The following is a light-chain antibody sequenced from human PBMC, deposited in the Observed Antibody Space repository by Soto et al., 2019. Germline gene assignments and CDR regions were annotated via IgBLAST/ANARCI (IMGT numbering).Light chain of an antibody. CDR3: SSYTRRV. Sequence: QSALTQPASVSGSPGQSITISCTGTSSDVGGYNYVSWYQQHPGKAPKLMIYDVSNRPSGVSNRFSGSKSGNTASLTISGLQAEDEGDYYCSSYTRRVFGGGTKLTVL. J-gene: IGLJ2*01. V-gene: IGLV2-14*01. CDR1: SSDVGGYNY. CDR2: DVS.